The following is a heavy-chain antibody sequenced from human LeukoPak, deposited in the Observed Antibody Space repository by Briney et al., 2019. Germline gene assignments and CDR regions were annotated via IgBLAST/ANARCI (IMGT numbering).Heavy chain of an antibody. Sequence: GGSLRLSCAASGFTFSDYYMAWIRQAPGKGLEWISCITSNSYSMYYADSVEGRFTISRDNAEGSVFLQMDGLRVEDTAVYYCATEVDRSFDHWGQGVLVTVSS. CDR1: GFTFSDYY. V-gene: IGHV3-11*01. CDR3: ATEVDRSFDH. D-gene: IGHD2-15*01. J-gene: IGHJ4*02. CDR2: ITSNSYSM.